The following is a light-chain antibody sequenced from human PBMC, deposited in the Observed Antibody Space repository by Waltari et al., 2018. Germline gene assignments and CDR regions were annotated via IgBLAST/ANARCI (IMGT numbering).Light chain of an antibody. Sequence: EIVLTQSPGTLSLSPGERGTLSCRASQSVSRFLAWYQQKPGQAPRLLIYGASTSATGIPDRFSGSGSWTDFSLTISRLEPEEFAVYYCQKYDRLPATFGQGTKVEIK. CDR2: GAS. J-gene: IGKJ1*01. CDR3: QKYDRLPAT. V-gene: IGKV3-20*01. CDR1: QSVSRF.